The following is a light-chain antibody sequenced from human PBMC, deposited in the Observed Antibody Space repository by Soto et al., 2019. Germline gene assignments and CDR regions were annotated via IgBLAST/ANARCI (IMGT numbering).Light chain of an antibody. CDR3: QQRGNWPSLT. CDR2: DAS. Sequence: EIVLTKSPATLSLSPGERATLSCRASQSISSQLAWYQQKPGQAPRLLIYDASNRATGIPARFRGSGSGTDFTLTIAGLEPEDFAVYYCQQRGNWPSLTFGGGTKVEIK. CDR1: QSISSQ. J-gene: IGKJ4*01. V-gene: IGKV3-11*01.